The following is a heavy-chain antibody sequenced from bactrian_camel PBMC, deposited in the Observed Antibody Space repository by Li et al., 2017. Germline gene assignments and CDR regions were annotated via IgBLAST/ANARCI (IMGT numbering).Heavy chain of an antibody. CDR2: ITSLPSLFRAA. J-gene: IGHJ4*01. CDR1: GITFSRHD. Sequence: HVQLVESGGGLVQPGESLRLSCVASGITFSRHDMSWVRQAPGKEVEWVAGITSLPSLFRAASYADSVKGRFTISRDNGKNTLQMDSLKPEDTAVYYCAAEITRPSFACTRFRSGANAAGFTYWGPGTQVTVS. V-gene: IGHV3S6*01. D-gene: IGHD1*01. CDR3: AAEITRPSFACTRFRSGANAAGFTY.